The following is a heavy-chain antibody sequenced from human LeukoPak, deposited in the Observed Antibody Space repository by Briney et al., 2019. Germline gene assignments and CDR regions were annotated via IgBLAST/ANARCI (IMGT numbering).Heavy chain of an antibody. J-gene: IGHJ4*02. CDR1: AYTFTGHY. V-gene: IGHV1-2*02. Sequence: ASVKVSFKSSAYTFTGHYLHWVRQPPGQGLEWMGWINPKNAGTNFAQRFQGRVTMTRDTSISTVYMELSRLRSDDTGLYYCARTLYIAAVPGGFDYWGQGSLVTVSS. CDR3: ARTLYIAAVPGGFDY. CDR2: INPKNAGT. D-gene: IGHD6-13*01.